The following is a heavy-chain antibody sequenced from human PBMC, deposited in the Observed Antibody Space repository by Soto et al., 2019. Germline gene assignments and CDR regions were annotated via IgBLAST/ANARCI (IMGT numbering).Heavy chain of an antibody. Sequence: GGSLRLSCAASGFTVSSNYMSWVRQAPGKGLEWVSVIYSGGSTYYADSVKGRFTISRDNSKNTLYLQMNSLRAEDTAVYYCARDQHAAAAGKERWFDPWGQGTLVTVSS. J-gene: IGHJ5*02. D-gene: IGHD6-13*01. CDR1: GFTVSSNY. CDR3: ARDQHAAAAGKERWFDP. CDR2: IYSGGST. V-gene: IGHV3-66*01.